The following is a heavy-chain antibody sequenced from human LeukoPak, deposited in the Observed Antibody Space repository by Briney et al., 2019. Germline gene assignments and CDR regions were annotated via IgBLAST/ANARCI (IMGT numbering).Heavy chain of an antibody. D-gene: IGHD1-26*01. CDR3: ARERSGPAVRAHNWFDP. V-gene: IGHV3-21*01. Sequence: GGSLRLSCVASGFTFSGYNMDWVRQAPGKGLEWVSSISGSSRSIYYADSLKGRFTIARDNTKSSLYLQMNSLRVEDTAVYYCARERSGPAVRAHNWFDPWGQGTLVIVSS. CDR1: GFTFSGYN. CDR2: ISGSSRSI. J-gene: IGHJ5*02.